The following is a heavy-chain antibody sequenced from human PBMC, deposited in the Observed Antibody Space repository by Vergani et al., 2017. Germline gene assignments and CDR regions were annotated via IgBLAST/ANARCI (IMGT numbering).Heavy chain of an antibody. V-gene: IGHV4-59*01. CDR1: GGSISSYY. Sequence: QVQLQESGPGLVKPSETLSLTCTVSGGSISSYYWSWIRQPPGKGLEWIGYIYYSGSTNYNPSLKSRVTISVDTSKNQFSLKLSSVTAADTAVYYCARAVAYYYESRGYYPTDGYFDLWGRGTLVTVSS. CDR2: IYYSGST. J-gene: IGHJ2*01. CDR3: ARAVAYYYESRGYYPTDGYFDL. D-gene: IGHD3-22*01.